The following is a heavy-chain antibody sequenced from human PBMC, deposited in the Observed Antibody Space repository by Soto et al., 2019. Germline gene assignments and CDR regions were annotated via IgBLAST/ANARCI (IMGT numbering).Heavy chain of an antibody. V-gene: IGHV3-30-3*01. Sequence: GGSLRFSCAASGFTFSSYAMHWVRQAPGKGLEWVAVISYDGSNEYYADSVKGRFTISRDNSKNTLYLQMNSLRAEDTAVYYCARGPPRKNYYDSSGSNWFDPWGQGTLVTVSS. J-gene: IGHJ5*02. D-gene: IGHD3-22*01. CDR2: ISYDGSNE. CDR1: GFTFSSYA. CDR3: ARGPPRKNYYDSSGSNWFDP.